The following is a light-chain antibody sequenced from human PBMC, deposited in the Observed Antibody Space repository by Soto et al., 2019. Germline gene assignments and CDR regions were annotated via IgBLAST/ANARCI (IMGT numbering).Light chain of an antibody. Sequence: PMTHSPSSVSASFGDSVTINSGASQDISSWLAWYQQKPGKAPKIMIYAASSLQGGVPSRFSGSGYGTEVTLTISSLQPEDFATYYCQQASSFPPTFGQGTRLEI. CDR1: QDISSW. V-gene: IGKV1-12*01. CDR2: AAS. J-gene: IGKJ5*01. CDR3: QQASSFPPT.